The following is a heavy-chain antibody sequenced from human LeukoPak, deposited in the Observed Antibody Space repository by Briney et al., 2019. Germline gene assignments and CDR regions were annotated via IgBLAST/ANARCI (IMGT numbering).Heavy chain of an antibody. D-gene: IGHD1-14*01. J-gene: IGHJ4*02. CDR1: GFTVRTSH. Sequence: GGSLRLSCAASGFTVRTSHMSWIRQAPGKGLEWVSLIYNNGKTHHADPVQGRFTISRDISKNTVSLQMNGLRSDDTAVYYCVRADNGSDHWGQGALVTVSS. CDR3: VRADNGSDH. V-gene: IGHV3-53*01. CDR2: IYNNGKT.